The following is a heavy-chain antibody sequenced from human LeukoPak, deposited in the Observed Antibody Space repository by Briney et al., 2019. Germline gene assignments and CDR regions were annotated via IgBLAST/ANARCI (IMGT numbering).Heavy chain of an antibody. V-gene: IGHV1-69*13. J-gene: IGHJ4*02. Sequence: ASVTVSCKASGGTFSSYAISWVRQAPGQGLEWMGGIIPIFGTANYAQRFQGRVTITADESTSTAYMELSSLRSEDTAVYYCARGPLRFLGGIDYWGQGTLVTVSS. CDR2: IIPIFGTA. CDR3: ARGPLRFLGGIDY. CDR1: GGTFSSYA. D-gene: IGHD3-3*01.